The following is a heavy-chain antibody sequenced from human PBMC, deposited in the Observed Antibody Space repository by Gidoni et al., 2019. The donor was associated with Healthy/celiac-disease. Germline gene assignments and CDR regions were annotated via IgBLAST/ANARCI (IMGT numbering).Heavy chain of an antibody. V-gene: IGHV4-59*01. Sequence: QVQLQESGPGLVTPSETLFLTCPVSGGSISSYYWSWIRQPPGKGLEWIGYIYYSGSTNYNPSLKSRVTISVDTSKNQFSLKLSSVTAADTAVYYCARAPGLWLQRVGAFDIWGQGTMVTVSS. J-gene: IGHJ3*02. D-gene: IGHD5-12*01. CDR1: GGSISSYY. CDR3: ARAPGLWLQRVGAFDI. CDR2: IYYSGST.